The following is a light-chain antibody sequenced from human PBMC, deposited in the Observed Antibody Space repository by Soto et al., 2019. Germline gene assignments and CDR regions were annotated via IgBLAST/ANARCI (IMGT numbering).Light chain of an antibody. J-gene: IGLJ3*02. V-gene: IGLV8-61*01. CDR1: SGSVSTSHN. CDR2: SAN. Sequence: QTVVTQEPSFSVSPGGTVTLTCGLSSGSVSTSHNPSWYQQTPGQPPRTLMYSANTRSSGVPDRFSGSFLGNKAALTITGAQAVDEGDYYCLLYASSGLWVFGGGTKLTVL. CDR3: LLYASSGLWV.